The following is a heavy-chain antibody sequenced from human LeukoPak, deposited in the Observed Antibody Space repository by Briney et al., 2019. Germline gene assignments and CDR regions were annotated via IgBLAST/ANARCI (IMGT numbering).Heavy chain of an antibody. CDR2: ISGSGGST. CDR1: GFTFSSYA. J-gene: IGHJ6*03. D-gene: IGHD3-22*01. V-gene: IGHV3-23*01. CDR3: AKAIYDSSGYSYYYYMDV. Sequence: GGSLRLSCAASGFTFSSYAMSWVRRAPGKGLEWVSAISGSGGSTYYADSVKGRFTISRDNSKNTLYLQMNSLRAEDTAVYYCAKAIYDSSGYSYYYYMDVWGKGTTVTVSS.